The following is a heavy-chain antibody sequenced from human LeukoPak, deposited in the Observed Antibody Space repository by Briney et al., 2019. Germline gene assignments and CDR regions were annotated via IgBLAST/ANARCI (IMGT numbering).Heavy chain of an antibody. Sequence: SGTLSLTXTVSGGSISSSSYFWGWIRQPPGKGLEWIGSIYYSGSTYYNPTLKSRVTISVDTSKSQFSLKLNSVTAADTAVYYCARRPPSAVAGKVFDYWGQGTLVTVSS. CDR3: ARRPPSAVAGKVFDY. CDR1: GGSISSSSYF. CDR2: IYYSGST. J-gene: IGHJ4*02. V-gene: IGHV4-39*01. D-gene: IGHD6-19*01.